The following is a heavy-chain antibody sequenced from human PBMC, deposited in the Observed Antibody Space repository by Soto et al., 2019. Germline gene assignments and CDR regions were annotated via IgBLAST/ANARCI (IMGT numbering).Heavy chain of an antibody. Sequence: SETLSLTCAVYGGSFSDYYWTWIRQPPGKGLEWIGEIKHSGTTTHNPSLKSRVTMSVDTSKNQFSLNLTSVTAADTAIYYCAGGGRLRSPFGYWGQGILVTVSS. CDR1: GGSFSDYY. V-gene: IGHV4-34*01. CDR2: IKHSGTT. CDR3: AGGGRLRSPFGY. D-gene: IGHD4-17*01. J-gene: IGHJ4*02.